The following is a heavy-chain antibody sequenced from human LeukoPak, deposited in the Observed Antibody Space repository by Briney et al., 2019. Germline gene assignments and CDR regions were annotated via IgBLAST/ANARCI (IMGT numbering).Heavy chain of an antibody. J-gene: IGHJ6*03. V-gene: IGHV3-21*01. CDR2: ISSSSSYI. CDR3: ASKGLGAVVPAAFRPYYYYMDV. CDR1: GFTFSSYS. D-gene: IGHD2-2*01. Sequence: GGSLRLSCAASGFTFSSYSMNWVRQAPGKGLEWVSSISSSSSYIYYADSVKGRFTISRDNAKNSLYLQMNSLRAEDTAVYYCASKGLGAVVPAAFRPYYYYMDVWGKGTTVTVSS.